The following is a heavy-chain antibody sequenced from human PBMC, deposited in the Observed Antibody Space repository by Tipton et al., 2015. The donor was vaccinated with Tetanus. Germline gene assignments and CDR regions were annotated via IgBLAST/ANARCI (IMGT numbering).Heavy chain of an antibody. V-gene: IGHV4-34*01. CDR3: ARDHRLSASYAGWFDP. CDR2: INHDGRT. Sequence: TLSLTCVVYGGSFGHYYWTWIRQPPGKGLEWIGEINHDGRTTYTSSLKSRVTILVDTSKKQFSLKVTSVTAADTAVYYCARDHRLSASYAGWFDPWGQGTLVTVSS. CDR1: GGSFGHYY. D-gene: IGHD1-26*01. J-gene: IGHJ5*02.